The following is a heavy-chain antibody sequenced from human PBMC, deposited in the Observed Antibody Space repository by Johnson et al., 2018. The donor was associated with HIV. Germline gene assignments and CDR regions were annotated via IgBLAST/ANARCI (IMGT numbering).Heavy chain of an antibody. V-gene: IGHV3-66*02. Sequence: VQLVESGGGLVQPGGSLRLSCAASGFTVSGNYMSWVRQAPGKGLEWVSVIYSGGSTYYADSVKGRFTISTDNSKNTLYLQMNSLRAEDTAVYYCARSRIGTFDAFDIWGQGTMVTVSS. CDR1: GFTVSGNY. CDR2: IYSGGST. J-gene: IGHJ3*02. CDR3: ARSRIGTFDAFDI. D-gene: IGHD1-1*01.